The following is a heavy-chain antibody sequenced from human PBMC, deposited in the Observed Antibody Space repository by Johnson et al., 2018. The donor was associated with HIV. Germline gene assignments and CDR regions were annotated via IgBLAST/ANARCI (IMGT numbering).Heavy chain of an antibody. CDR3: ARGGGTMDDAFDI. D-gene: IGHD3-10*01. Sequence: VQLVESGGGLVQPGRSLRLSCAASVFTFDDYAMHWVRQAPGKGLEWVSGIGWSSGCVGYADSVKGRFTISRDNSKNTLYLQMNSLRAEDTAVYYCARGGGTMDDAFDIWGQGTMVTVSS. V-gene: IGHV3-9*01. J-gene: IGHJ3*02. CDR1: VFTFDDYA. CDR2: IGWSSGCV.